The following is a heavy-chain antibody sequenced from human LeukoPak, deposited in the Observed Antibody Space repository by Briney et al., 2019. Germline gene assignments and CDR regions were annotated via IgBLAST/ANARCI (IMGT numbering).Heavy chain of an antibody. J-gene: IGHJ4*02. D-gene: IGHD1-26*01. CDR1: GFTFSNYW. Sequence: GGALRLSCAASGFTFSNYWMTWVRQAPGKGLEWVAVISYEGSNKYYADSVKGRFTISRDNSKNTLYLQMNSLRADDTAVYYCARDAWELLKHFDYWGQGTLVTVSS. CDR2: ISYEGSNK. CDR3: ARDAWELLKHFDY. V-gene: IGHV3-30*03.